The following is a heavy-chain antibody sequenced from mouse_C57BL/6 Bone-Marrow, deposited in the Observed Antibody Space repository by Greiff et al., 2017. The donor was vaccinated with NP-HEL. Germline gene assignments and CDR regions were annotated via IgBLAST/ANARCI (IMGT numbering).Heavy chain of an antibody. CDR2: IDPETGGT. CDR1: GYTFTDYE. D-gene: IGHD1-1*01. V-gene: IGHV1-15*01. CDR3: TRIPLITTVVARYFDV. Sequence: VQLVESGAELVRPGASVTLSCKASGYTFTDYEMHWVKQTPVHGLEWIGAIDPETGGTAYNQKFKGKAILTADKSSSTAYMELRSLTSEDSAVYYCTRIPLITTVVARYFDVWGTGTTVTVSS. J-gene: IGHJ1*03.